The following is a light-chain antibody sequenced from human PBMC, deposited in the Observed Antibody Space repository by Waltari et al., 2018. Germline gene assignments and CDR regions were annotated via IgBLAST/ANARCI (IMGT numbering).Light chain of an antibody. V-gene: IGLV3-19*01. Sequence: SSDLTQDPDVSVALGQPVRIPCQGCIPRTYYGNWCRQKPGQAPELVIYGKNNRPSGIPDRFSASSSENTASLIITGAQAEDEADYYCSSRELSGHVVFGGGTRLTVL. J-gene: IGLJ2*01. CDR1: IPRTYY. CDR2: GKN. CDR3: SSRELSGHVV.